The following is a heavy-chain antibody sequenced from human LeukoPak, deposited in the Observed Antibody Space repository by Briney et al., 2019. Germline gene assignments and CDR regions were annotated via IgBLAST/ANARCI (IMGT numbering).Heavy chain of an antibody. D-gene: IGHD3-22*01. J-gene: IGHJ4*02. CDR2: IIPILGIA. Sequence: SVKVSCKASGGTFSSYAISWVRQAPGQGLEWMGRIIPILGIANYAQKFQGRVTITADKSTSTAYMELSSLRSEDTAVYYCAREDGDYYDSSGPTEQGPLDYWGQGTLVTVSS. CDR3: AREDGDYYDSSGPTEQGPLDY. V-gene: IGHV1-69*04. CDR1: GGTFSSYA.